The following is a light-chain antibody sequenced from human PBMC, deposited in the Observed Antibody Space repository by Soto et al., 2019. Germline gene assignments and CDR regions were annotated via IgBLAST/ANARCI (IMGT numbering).Light chain of an antibody. Sequence: DIQMTQSPSSLSASVGDRVTITCRASQSISSYLNWYQQKPGKAPNLLIYATSSLQSGVPLRFSGSGSGTDFTLTINSLQPEDFATYYCQQSYSTPWTFGQGTKVEIK. CDR3: QQSYSTPWT. J-gene: IGKJ1*01. CDR1: QSISSY. V-gene: IGKV1-39*01. CDR2: ATS.